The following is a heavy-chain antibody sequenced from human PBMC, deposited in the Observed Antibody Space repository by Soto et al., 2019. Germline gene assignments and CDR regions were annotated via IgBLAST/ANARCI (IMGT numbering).Heavy chain of an antibody. D-gene: IGHD3-22*01. V-gene: IGHV3-74*01. CDR3: AREIYDDYDSSGFDH. CDR1: AFTFKNHW. Sequence: EVQLVESGGGLVQPGGSQRLSCAASAFTFKNHWMHWVRQVPGKGPVWVSRINGDGSFTSYADAVKGRFTISRDNAKNTXSLXMNSLRAEDTAVYYCAREIYDDYDSSGFDHWGQGTLVTVSS. CDR2: INGDGSFT. J-gene: IGHJ4*02.